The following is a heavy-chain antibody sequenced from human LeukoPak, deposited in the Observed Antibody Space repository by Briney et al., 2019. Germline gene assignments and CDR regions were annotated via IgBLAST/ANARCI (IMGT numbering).Heavy chain of an antibody. CDR1: GYSFNTYG. D-gene: IGHD2-2*01. CDR2: VSADNGET. J-gene: IGHJ5*02. Sequence: ASVKVSCKASGYSFNTYGIIWVRQAPGQGLEWMGWVSADNGETNYAQKFQGRVTMTRDTSTSTAYMELRSLRSDDTAVYYCARDYQLLLLWDCFDPWGQGTLVGVSS. V-gene: IGHV1-18*01. CDR3: ARDYQLLLLWDCFDP.